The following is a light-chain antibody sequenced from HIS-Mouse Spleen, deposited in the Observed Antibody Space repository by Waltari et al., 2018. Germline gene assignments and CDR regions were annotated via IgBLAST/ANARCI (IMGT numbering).Light chain of an antibody. CDR2: EDS. V-gene: IGLV3-10*03. J-gene: IGLJ2*01. CDR1: ALPKKY. CDR3: YSTDSSGNHRV. Sequence: SYELTQPPSVSVSPGQTARLTCSGDALPKKYAYWYQQKSGQAPVLVIYEDSKRPSGIPERFPGSSSGTMATLTISGAQVEDEDDYYCYSTDSSGNHRVFGGGTKLTVL.